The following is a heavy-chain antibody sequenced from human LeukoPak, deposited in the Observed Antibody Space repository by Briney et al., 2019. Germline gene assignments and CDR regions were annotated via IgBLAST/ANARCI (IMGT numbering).Heavy chain of an antibody. Sequence: SETLSLTCAVSGYSISSGYYWGWIRQPPGKGLGWIGSIYHSGSTYYNPSLKSRVTISVATSKNQFSLKLSSVTAADTAVYYCARHNNFWSGYYTHNIFDYWGQGTLVTVSS. J-gene: IGHJ4*02. CDR3: ARHNNFWSGYYTHNIFDY. CDR2: IYHSGST. V-gene: IGHV4-38-2*01. CDR1: GYSISSGYY. D-gene: IGHD3-3*01.